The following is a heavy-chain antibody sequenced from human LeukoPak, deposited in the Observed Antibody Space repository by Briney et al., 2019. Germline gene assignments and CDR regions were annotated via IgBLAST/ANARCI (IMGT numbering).Heavy chain of an antibody. CDR2: IYYSGST. D-gene: IGHD1-14*01. CDR1: GGSISSYY. CDR3: ARRNPYYYYYYMDV. V-gene: IGHV4-59*01. Sequence: PSETLSLTCTVSGGSISSYYWSWIRQPPGKGLEWIGYIYYSGSTNYNPSLKSRVTISVDTSKNQFSLKLSSVTAADPAVYYCARRNPYYYYYYMDVWGKGTTVTVSS. J-gene: IGHJ6*03.